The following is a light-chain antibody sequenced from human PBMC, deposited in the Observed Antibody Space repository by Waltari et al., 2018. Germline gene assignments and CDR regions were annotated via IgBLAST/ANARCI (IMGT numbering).Light chain of an antibody. J-gene: IGLJ2*01. CDR3: CSYAGSSTLDVV. Sequence: QSALTQPASVSGSPGQSITIPCTGTSSDIGSHNLFSWYQQHPGKAPKLMIYEVSKRPSGVSNRFSGSKSGNRASLTISGLQAEDEADYYCCSYAGSSTLDVVFGGGTKLTVL. CDR2: EVS. V-gene: IGLV2-23*02. CDR1: SSDIGSHNL.